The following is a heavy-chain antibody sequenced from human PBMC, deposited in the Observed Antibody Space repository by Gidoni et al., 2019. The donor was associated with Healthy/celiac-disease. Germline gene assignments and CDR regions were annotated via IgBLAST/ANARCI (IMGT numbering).Heavy chain of an antibody. D-gene: IGHD3-3*01. CDR2: ISSNGGST. CDR1: GFTFSSYA. V-gene: IGHV3-64*01. Sequence: EVQLVESGGGLVKPGGSLRLSCAASGFTFSSYAMHWVRQAPGKGLEYVSAISSNGGSTYYANSVKGRFTISRDNSKNTLYLQMGSLRAEDMAVYYCARGEQVDFWSGFWFDPWGQGTLVTVSS. J-gene: IGHJ5*02. CDR3: ARGEQVDFWSGFWFDP.